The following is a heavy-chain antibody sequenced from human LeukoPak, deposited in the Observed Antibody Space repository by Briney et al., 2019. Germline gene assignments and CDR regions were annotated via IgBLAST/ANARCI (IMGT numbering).Heavy chain of an antibody. Sequence: SETLSLTCAVYGGSFSGYYWSWIRQPPGKGLEWIGEINHSGSTNYNPSLKSRVTISVDTSKNQFSLKLSSVTAADTAVYYCARGYSYGPEEYWGQGTLVTVSS. CDR2: INHSGST. CDR3: ARGYSYGPEEY. J-gene: IGHJ4*02. V-gene: IGHV4-34*01. CDR1: GGSFSGYY. D-gene: IGHD5-18*01.